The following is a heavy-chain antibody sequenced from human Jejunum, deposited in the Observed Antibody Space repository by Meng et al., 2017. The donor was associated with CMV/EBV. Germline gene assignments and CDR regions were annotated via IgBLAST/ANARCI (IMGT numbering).Heavy chain of an antibody. J-gene: IGHJ5*01. CDR3: ARRRNWFDS. CDR2: VNPNSGKT. V-gene: IGHV1-8*01. Sequence: VSCKAFGYPFTNYDIYWVRQATGQGPEWMGWVNPNSGKTGYAQKFQGRLIMSRNSSIDTAYMELSSLRSDDTAVYYCARRRNWFDSWGQGTLVTVSS. CDR1: GYPFTNYD.